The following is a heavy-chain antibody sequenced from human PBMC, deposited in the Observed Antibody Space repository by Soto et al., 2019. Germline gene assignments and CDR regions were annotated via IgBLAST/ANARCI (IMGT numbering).Heavy chain of an antibody. CDR1: GFTFSDYY. V-gene: IGHV3-11*01. CDR3: ARDPIERAGGDY. Sequence: QVQLVESGGALVKPGGSLRLSCVASGFTFSDYYMSWIRQAPGKRLEWLSYISSRGSTIYYADSVKGRFTISRDNAKNALVLQMNSLRAEDTAVYYCARDPIERAGGDYWGLGTLVTVSS. J-gene: IGHJ4*02. D-gene: IGHD3-16*01. CDR2: ISSRGSTI.